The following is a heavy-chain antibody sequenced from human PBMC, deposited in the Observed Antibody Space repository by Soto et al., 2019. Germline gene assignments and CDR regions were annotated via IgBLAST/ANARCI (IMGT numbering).Heavy chain of an antibody. CDR3: ARGCGSVAAAVALYYFDY. CDR1: GGSFSGYY. CDR2: INHSGST. D-gene: IGHD6-13*01. Sequence: QVQLQQWGVGLLKPSETLSLTCAVYGGSFSGYYWSWIRQPPGKGLEWIGEINHSGSTNYNPSLKSRGTISVDTSKNQFSLKLSSVTAADTAVYYCARGCGSVAAAVALYYFDYWGQGTLVTVSS. J-gene: IGHJ4*02. V-gene: IGHV4-34*01.